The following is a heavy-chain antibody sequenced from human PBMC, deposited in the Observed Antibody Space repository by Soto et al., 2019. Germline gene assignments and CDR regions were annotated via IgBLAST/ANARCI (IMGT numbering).Heavy chain of an antibody. CDR1: GFTFSSYG. J-gene: IGHJ4*02. V-gene: IGHV3-30*18. D-gene: IGHD3-16*01. CDR3: AKDRPSDAGGFDY. Sequence: QVQLVESGGGVVQPGRSLRLSCAASGFTFSSYGMHWVRQAPGKGLEWVAVISYDGSNKYYADSVKGRFTISRDNSKNTLYLQMNSLRAEDTAVYYCAKDRPSDAGGFDYWGQGTLFTVSS. CDR2: ISYDGSNK.